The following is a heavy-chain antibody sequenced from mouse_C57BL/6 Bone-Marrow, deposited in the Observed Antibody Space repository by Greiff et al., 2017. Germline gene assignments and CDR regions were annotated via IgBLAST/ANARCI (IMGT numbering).Heavy chain of an antibody. J-gene: IGHJ4*01. D-gene: IGHD2-5*01. CDR1: GFTFSDYG. CDR3: ARPIVTPYYAMDY. Sequence: EVKLMESGGGLVKPGGSLKLSCAASGFTFSDYGMHWVRQAPEKGLEWVAYISSGSSTIYYADTVKGQFTISRDNAKNTLFLQMTSLRSEDTAMYYCARPIVTPYYAMDYWGQGTSVTVSS. V-gene: IGHV5-17*01. CDR2: ISSGSSTI.